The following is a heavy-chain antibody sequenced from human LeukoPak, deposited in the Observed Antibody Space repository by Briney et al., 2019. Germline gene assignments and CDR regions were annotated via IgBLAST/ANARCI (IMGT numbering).Heavy chain of an antibody. CDR1: GFTFSSYW. Sequence: PGGSLRLSCAASGFTFSSYWMHWVRQAPGKGLVWVSRINSDGSSTSYADSVKGRFTISRDDSKDTLHLQMNSLRLEDTAVYYCARASDRMYDEFWEGYFSSFDFWGQGTLVTVSS. V-gene: IGHV3-74*01. D-gene: IGHD3-3*01. CDR2: INSDGSST. CDR3: ARASDRMYDEFWEGYFSSFDF. J-gene: IGHJ4*02.